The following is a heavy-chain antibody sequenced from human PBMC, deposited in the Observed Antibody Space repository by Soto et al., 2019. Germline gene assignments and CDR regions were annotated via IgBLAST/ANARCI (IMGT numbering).Heavy chain of an antibody. Sequence: SETLSLTCTVSGGSISGSSYYWGWIRQPPGKGLEWIGNIYLSGSTNYNPSLRSRVTISVDTSKSQFSLKLTSVTAADTAVYYCVRTLRYSTGPSNWFDPWGQGTLVTVS. CDR2: IYLSGST. J-gene: IGHJ5*02. CDR1: GGSISGSSYY. V-gene: IGHV4-39*01. D-gene: IGHD6-19*01. CDR3: VRTLRYSTGPSNWFDP.